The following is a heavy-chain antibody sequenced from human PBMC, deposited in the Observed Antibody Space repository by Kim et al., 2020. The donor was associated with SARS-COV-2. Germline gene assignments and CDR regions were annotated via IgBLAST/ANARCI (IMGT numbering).Heavy chain of an antibody. Sequence: ASVKVSCKASGYTFTNYAMNWVRQAPGQGLEWMGWINTNTGNPTYAQGFTGRFVFSLDTSVSTAYLQISSLKAEDTAVHFCVRDSLPGRHRTFDIWGQGTMVTVSS. V-gene: IGHV7-4-1*02. CDR2: INTNTGNP. J-gene: IGHJ3*02. D-gene: IGHD6-25*01. CDR3: VRDSLPGRHRTFDI. CDR1: GYTFTNYA.